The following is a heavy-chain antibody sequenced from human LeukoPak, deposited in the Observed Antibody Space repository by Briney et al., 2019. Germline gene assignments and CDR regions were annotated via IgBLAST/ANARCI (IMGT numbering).Heavy chain of an antibody. D-gene: IGHD1-14*01. CDR3: AREEELGTHAFDI. V-gene: IGHV3-21*01. J-gene: IGHJ3*02. CDR2: ISTSSSYI. CDR1: GFTFSSYS. Sequence: GGSLRLSCAASGFTFSSYSMNWVRQAPGKGLEWVSSISTSSSYIYYADSVKGRFTISRDNAKNSLYLQMNSLSAEDTAVYYCAREEELGTHAFDIWGQGTMVTVSS.